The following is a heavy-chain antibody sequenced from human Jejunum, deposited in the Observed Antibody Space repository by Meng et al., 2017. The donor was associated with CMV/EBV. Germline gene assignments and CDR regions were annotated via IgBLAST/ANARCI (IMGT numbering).Heavy chain of an antibody. CDR3: ARDNVVHYYYGLDV. Sequence: GSISSSSYYWGWIRQPPGKGLEWIGSIYSSGSTYYTPSLKSRVTISVDTSKNQFSLKLSSVTAADTAVYYCARDNVVHYYYGLDVWGQGTTVTVSS. V-gene: IGHV4-39*07. D-gene: IGHD2-21*01. J-gene: IGHJ6*02. CDR2: IYSSGST. CDR1: GSISSSSYY.